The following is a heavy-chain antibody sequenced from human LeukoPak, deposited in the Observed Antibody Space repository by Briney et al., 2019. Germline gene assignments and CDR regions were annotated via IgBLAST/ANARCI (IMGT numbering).Heavy chain of an antibody. V-gene: IGHV4-4*02. CDR3: AVLVGATVNFDY. J-gene: IGHJ4*02. CDR2: IYHSGST. CDR1: GGSICSSNW. Sequence: SGTLSLTCAVSGGSICSSNWWSWVRQPPGKGLERIGEIYHSGSTNYNPSLKSRVTISVDKSKNQFSLKLSSVTAADTAVYYCAVLVGATVNFDYWGQGTLVTVSS. D-gene: IGHD1-26*01.